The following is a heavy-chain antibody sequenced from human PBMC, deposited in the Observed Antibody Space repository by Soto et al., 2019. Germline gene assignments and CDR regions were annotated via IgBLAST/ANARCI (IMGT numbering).Heavy chain of an antibody. CDR1: GGSISSSSYY. Sequence: PSETLSLTCTVSGGSISSSSYYWGWIRQPPGKGLEWIGSIYYSGSTYYNPSLKSRVTISVDTSKNQFSLKLSSVTAADTAVYYCARHRIVRATQSFDYWAQGTLVTVSS. D-gene: IGHD1-26*01. CDR3: ARHRIVRATQSFDY. V-gene: IGHV4-39*01. J-gene: IGHJ4*02. CDR2: IYYSGST.